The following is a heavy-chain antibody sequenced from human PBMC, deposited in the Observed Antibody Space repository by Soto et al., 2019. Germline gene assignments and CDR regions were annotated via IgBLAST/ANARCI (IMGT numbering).Heavy chain of an antibody. D-gene: IGHD1-26*01. Sequence: VASVKVSCKASGYTFTSYAMHWVRQAPGQRLEWMGWINAGNGNTKYSQKFQGRVTTTRDTSASTAYMELSSLRSEDTAVYYCARGGSLYWYFDLWGRGTLVTVSS. V-gene: IGHV1-3*01. CDR3: ARGGSLYWYFDL. CDR2: INAGNGNT. CDR1: GYTFTSYA. J-gene: IGHJ2*01.